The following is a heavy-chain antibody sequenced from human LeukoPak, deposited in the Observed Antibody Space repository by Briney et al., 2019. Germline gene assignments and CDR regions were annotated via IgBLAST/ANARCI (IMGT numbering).Heavy chain of an antibody. D-gene: IGHD1-26*01. CDR1: GFTFSSYA. Sequence: QAGGSLRLSCAASGFTFSSYAMHWVRQAPGKGLEWVAVISYDGSNKYYADSVKGRFTISRDNSKNTLYLQMNSLRAEDTAVYYCARAGGGSYYYFDYWGQGTLVTVSS. J-gene: IGHJ4*02. CDR3: ARAGGGSYYYFDY. V-gene: IGHV3-30-3*01. CDR2: ISYDGSNK.